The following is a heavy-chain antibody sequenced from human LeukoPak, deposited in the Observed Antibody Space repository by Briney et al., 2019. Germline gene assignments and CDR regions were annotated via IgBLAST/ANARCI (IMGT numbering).Heavy chain of an antibody. CDR2: IYYSGST. D-gene: IGHD5-18*01. V-gene: IGHV4-39*01. CDR1: GGSISSSSYY. Sequence: SETLSLTCTVSGGSISSSSYYWGWIRQPPGKGLEWIGSIYYSGSTYYNPSLKSRVTISEDTSKNQFSLKLSSVTAADTAVYYCARHLARGYSYGPGGFDCWGQGTLVTVSS. J-gene: IGHJ4*02. CDR3: ARHLARGYSYGPGGFDC.